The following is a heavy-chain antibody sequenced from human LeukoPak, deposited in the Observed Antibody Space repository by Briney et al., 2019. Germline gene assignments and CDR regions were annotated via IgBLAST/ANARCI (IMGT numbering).Heavy chain of an antibody. J-gene: IGHJ4*02. D-gene: IGHD5-18*01. CDR1: GGTFSSYA. CDR3: ASCPPGYSYGQYFDY. CDR2: IIPIFGTA. Sequence: SVKVSCKAPGGTFSSYAISWVRQAPGQGLEWMGGIIPIFGTANYAQKFQGRVTITADESTSTAYMELSSLRSEDTAVYYCASCPPGYSYGQYFDYWGQGTLVTVSS. V-gene: IGHV1-69*13.